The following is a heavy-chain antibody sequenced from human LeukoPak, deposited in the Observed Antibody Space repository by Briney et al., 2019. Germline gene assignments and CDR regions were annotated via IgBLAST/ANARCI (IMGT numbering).Heavy chain of an antibody. D-gene: IGHD3-10*01. CDR1: GGSISSSSYY. V-gene: IGHV4-39*07. Sequence: SETLSLTCTVSGGSISSSSYYWGWIRQPPGKGLEWIGSIYYSGSTYYNPSLKSRVTISVDTSKNQFSLKLSSVTAADTAVYYCARDRRGAITMVRGVIAYYYYYYMDVWGKGTTVTVSS. CDR3: ARDRRGAITMVRGVIAYYYYYYMDV. CDR2: IYYSGST. J-gene: IGHJ6*03.